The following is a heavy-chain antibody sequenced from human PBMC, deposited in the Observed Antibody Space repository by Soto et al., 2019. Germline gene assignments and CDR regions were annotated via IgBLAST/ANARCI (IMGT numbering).Heavy chain of an antibody. Sequence: PSETLSLTCTVSGGSISSYYWSWIRQPPGKGLEWIGYIYYSGSTNYNPSLKSRVTISVDTSKNQFSLKLSSVTAADTAVYYCARGLGSYCSGGSCYPGGIDYWGQGTLVTVSS. CDR2: IYYSGST. D-gene: IGHD2-15*01. CDR1: GGSISSYY. J-gene: IGHJ4*02. CDR3: ARGLGSYCSGGSCYPGGIDY. V-gene: IGHV4-59*01.